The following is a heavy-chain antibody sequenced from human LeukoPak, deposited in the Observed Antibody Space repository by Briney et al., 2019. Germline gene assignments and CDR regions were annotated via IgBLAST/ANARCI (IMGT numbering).Heavy chain of an antibody. CDR3: ATMIAVASPFDY. D-gene: IGHD6-19*01. CDR2: FDPEDGET. V-gene: IGHV1-24*01. CDR1: GYTLTELS. Sequence: ASVKVSCKVSGYTLTELSMHWVRQAPGKGLEWIGGFDPEDGETIYAQKFQGRVTMTEDTSTDTAYMELSSLRSEDTAVYYCATMIAVASPFDYWGQGTLVTVSS. J-gene: IGHJ4*02.